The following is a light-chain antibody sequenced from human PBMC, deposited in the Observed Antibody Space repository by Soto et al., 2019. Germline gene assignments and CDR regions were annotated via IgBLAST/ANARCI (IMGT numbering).Light chain of an antibody. V-gene: IGLV1-47*01. CDR2: SND. Sequence: QAVVTQSPSASGTTGQRVIISCSGTSSNIGTNYVYWYQQLPGTAPKVLIYSNDKRPSGVPNRFSGSKSGTSASLAISGLRSEDEADYYCAAWDDSLSGPLFGGGTKVTVL. CDR1: SSNIGTNY. J-gene: IGLJ2*01. CDR3: AAWDDSLSGPL.